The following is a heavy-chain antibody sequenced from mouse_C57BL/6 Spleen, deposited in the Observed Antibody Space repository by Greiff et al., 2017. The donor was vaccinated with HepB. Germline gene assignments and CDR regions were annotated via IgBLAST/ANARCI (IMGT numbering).Heavy chain of an antibody. Sequence: QLQKAGPGLVKRETSRAVNEAVRKEERKRGEEGKKLRQFPGNTTEWMGYISYDGKHNYNQPHTNRNPIKRDISTNQFFLKLNSVTTEDTATYYCAKGGMVVDYWGQGTTLTVSS. J-gene: IGHJ2*01. CDR2: ISYDGKH. CDR1: KEERKRGEE. D-gene: IGHD2-3*01. CDR3: AKGGMVVDY. V-gene: IGHV3-6*01.